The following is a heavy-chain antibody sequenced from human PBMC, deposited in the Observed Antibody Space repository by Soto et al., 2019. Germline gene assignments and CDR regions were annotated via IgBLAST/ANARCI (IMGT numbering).Heavy chain of an antibody. J-gene: IGHJ3*02. V-gene: IGHV4-34*01. CDR2: INHSGST. CDR3: ARDNYGLDAFDI. CDR1: GGSFSGYY. Sequence: SETLSLTCAVYGGSFSGYYWSWIRQPPGEGLEWIGEINHSGSTNYNPSLKSRVTISVDTSKNQFSLKLSSVTAADTAVYYCARDNYGLDAFDIWGQGTMVTVSS. D-gene: IGHD4-17*01.